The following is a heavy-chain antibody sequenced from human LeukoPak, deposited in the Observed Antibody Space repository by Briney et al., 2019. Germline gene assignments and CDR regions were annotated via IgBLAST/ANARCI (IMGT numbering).Heavy chain of an antibody. CDR2: ISGSGGTT. J-gene: IGHJ4*02. CDR1: GFTFTNYG. V-gene: IGHV3-23*01. Sequence: PGGSLRLSCAASGFTFTNYGMNWVRQAPGKGLEWVSGISGSGGTTYYADSVKGRFTISRDNSKNTLYLQMNGLGAEDTAVYYCAKIREIMVRGVKPFYFDYWGQGTPVTVSS. D-gene: IGHD3-10*01. CDR3: AKIREIMVRGVKPFYFDY.